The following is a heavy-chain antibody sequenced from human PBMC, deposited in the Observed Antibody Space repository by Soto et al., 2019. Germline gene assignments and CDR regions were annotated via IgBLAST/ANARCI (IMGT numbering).Heavy chain of an antibody. J-gene: IGHJ4*02. V-gene: IGHV1-8*01. CDR1: GYTFTSFD. D-gene: IGHD5-12*01. CDR3: ATGRVGGYHF. CDR2: MNPNNGDV. Sequence: QVKLLQSGAEVKRPGASVKVSCKASGYTFTSFDLNWVRQAAGQGLEWLGWMNPNNGDVAYAQKFQGRFTMTRNTSIRTVYMDLSSLRSEDTAVYYCATGRVGGYHFWGQGTLVTVSS.